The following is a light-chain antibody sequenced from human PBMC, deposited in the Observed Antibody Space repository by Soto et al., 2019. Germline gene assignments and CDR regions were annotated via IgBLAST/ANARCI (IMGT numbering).Light chain of an antibody. CDR3: QQYGGSPQT. CDR1: QSVNNY. V-gene: IGKV3-20*01. J-gene: IGKJ1*01. CDR2: GAS. Sequence: EIVLTQSPGTLSLSPGERATLSCRASQSVNNYLAWYQQKPGQAPRLLIYGASSRATGIPDRFSGSGSGTDFTLTISRLEPEDFAVYYCQQYGGSPQTFGQGTKVEIK.